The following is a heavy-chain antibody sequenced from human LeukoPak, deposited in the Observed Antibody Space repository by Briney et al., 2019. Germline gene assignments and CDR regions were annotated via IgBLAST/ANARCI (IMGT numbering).Heavy chain of an antibody. CDR2: IKQDGSEK. CDR1: GFTFSSYW. D-gene: IGHD2-15*01. J-gene: IGHJ4*02. V-gene: IGHV3-7*01. CDR3: ASCLLYCSSDY. Sequence: GGSLRLSCAASGFTFSSYWMSWVRQAPGKALEWVANIKQDGSEKYYVDSVKGRFTISRDNAKNSLYLQMNSLRAEDTAVYYCASCLLYCSSDYWGQGTLVTVSS.